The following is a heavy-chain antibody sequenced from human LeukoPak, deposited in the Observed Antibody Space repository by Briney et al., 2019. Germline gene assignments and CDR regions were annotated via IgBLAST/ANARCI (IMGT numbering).Heavy chain of an antibody. J-gene: IGHJ4*02. CDR2: ICGSGGST. CDR1: GFTFSSYA. Sequence: GGSLRLSCAASGFTFSSYAMSWVRQAPGKGLEWVSAICGSGGSTYYAASVKSRFTISRDNSKNTLYLQMNTLSAEDTAVYYCAKDSLGALYYGVYSDYWGQGTLVTVSS. D-gene: IGHD4-17*01. V-gene: IGHV3-23*01. CDR3: AKDSLGALYYGVYSDY.